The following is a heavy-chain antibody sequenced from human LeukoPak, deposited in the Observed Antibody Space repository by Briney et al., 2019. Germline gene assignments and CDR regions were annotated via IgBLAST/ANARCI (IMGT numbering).Heavy chain of an antibody. CDR3: ARESSSGWYVNAFDI. CDR2: IYYSGST. Sequence: SETLSLTCTVSGGSISSYYWSCIRQPPGKGLEWIGYIYYSGSTNYNPSLKSRVTISVDTSKNQFSLKLSSVTAADTAVYYCARESSSGWYVNAFDIWGQGTMVTVSS. CDR1: GGSISSYY. J-gene: IGHJ3*02. D-gene: IGHD6-19*01. V-gene: IGHV4-59*01.